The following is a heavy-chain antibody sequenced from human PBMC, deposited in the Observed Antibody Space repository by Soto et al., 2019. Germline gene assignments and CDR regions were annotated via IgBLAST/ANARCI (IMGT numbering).Heavy chain of an antibody. CDR1: GYTFTNYW. CDR2: IYPGDSDT. Sequence: PGESLKISCKGSGYTFTNYWIGWVRQMPGRGLEWMGFIYPGDSDTRYSPSFQGQVTISADKSINTAYLQWSSLKASDTAMYYCARQPGRTYYYMDVWGVGTTVTVSS. J-gene: IGHJ6*03. CDR3: ARQPGRTYYYMDV. V-gene: IGHV5-51*01.